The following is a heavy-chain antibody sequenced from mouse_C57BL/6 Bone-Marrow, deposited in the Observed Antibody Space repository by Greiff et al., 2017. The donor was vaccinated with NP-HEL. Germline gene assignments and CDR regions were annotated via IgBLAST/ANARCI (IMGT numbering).Heavy chain of an antibody. V-gene: IGHV6-3*01. CDR3: TAPYYYGSSPWYFDV. CDR1: GFTFSNYW. CDR2: IRLKSDNYAT. Sequence: EVKVVESGGGLVQPGGSMKLSCVASGFTFSNYWMNWVRQSPEKGLEWVAQIRLKSDNYATHYAESVKGRFTISRDDSKSSVYLQMNNLRAEDTGIYYCTAPYYYGSSPWYFDVWGTGTTVTVSS. D-gene: IGHD1-1*01. J-gene: IGHJ1*03.